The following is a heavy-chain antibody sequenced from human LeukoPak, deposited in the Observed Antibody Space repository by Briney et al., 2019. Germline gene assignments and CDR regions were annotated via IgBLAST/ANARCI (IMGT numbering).Heavy chain of an antibody. CDR3: AVEHDGATYSNL. CDR1: GGSISVSY. V-gene: IGHV4-59*01. CDR2: IHDSGTT. D-gene: IGHD5-12*01. Sequence: PSVTLSLNCTVSGGSISVSYWNCIRQPPGKGLEWIGCIHDSGTTNYNPSLKSRVTISLHTSKNRFSLRLTSVTAADTAVYYCAVEHDGATYSNLWGQGTLVAVSS. J-gene: IGHJ5*02.